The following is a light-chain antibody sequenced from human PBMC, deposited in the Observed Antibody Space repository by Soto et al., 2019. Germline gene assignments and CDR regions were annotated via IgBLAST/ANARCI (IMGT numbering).Light chain of an antibody. V-gene: IGKV1-5*01. CDR1: QSVSTW. Sequence: DIQMTQSPSTLSASVGDRVTITCRASQSVSTWLAWYQQKPGKAPKLLIYAASSLQSGVPSRFSGSGSGTDFTLTISSLQSEDFAVYYCQQYNNWPPCTFGQGTKVDIK. J-gene: IGKJ1*01. CDR2: AAS. CDR3: QQYNNWPPCT.